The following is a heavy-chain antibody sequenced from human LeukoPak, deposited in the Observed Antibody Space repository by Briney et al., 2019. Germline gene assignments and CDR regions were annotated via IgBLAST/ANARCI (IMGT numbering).Heavy chain of an antibody. V-gene: IGHV4-39*07. Sequence: SETLSPTYTVSGGSISSSSYYWGWIRQPPWKGLEWIGSIYYSGSTYYNPSLKSRVTISVDTSKNQFSLKLSSVTAADTAVYYCARDIRYCSGGSCYVLWGQGTLVTVSS. CDR2: IYYSGST. CDR1: GGSISSSSYY. D-gene: IGHD2-15*01. J-gene: IGHJ4*02. CDR3: ARDIRYCSGGSCYVL.